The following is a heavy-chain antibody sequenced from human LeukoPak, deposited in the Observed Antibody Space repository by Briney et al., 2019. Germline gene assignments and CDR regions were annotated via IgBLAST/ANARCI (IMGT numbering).Heavy chain of an antibody. D-gene: IGHD6-13*01. CDR1: GFTFGDYA. Sequence: PGGSLRLSCTASGFTFGDYAMSWFRQAPGKGLEWVGFIRSKPYGGTTEYAASVKDRFTISRDDSKRIAYLQMNSLKTEDTAVYYCTRDLGIAAYDYWGQGTLVTVSS. CDR3: TRDLGIAAYDY. CDR2: IRSKPYGGTT. J-gene: IGHJ4*02. V-gene: IGHV3-49*03.